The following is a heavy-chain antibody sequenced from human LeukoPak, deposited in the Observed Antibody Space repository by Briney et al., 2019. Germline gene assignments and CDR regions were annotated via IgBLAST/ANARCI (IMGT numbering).Heavy chain of an antibody. D-gene: IGHD6-13*01. J-gene: IGHJ3*02. V-gene: IGHV3-23*01. Sequence: PGRSLRLSCAASGFTFSTYAMTWVRQPPRKGLEWVSTFSASGGSTYYADSVKGRFTISRDNSKNTLYLQMNSLRAEDTAVYYCARDWPSEWQQLPDYDAVDIWGQGTMVTVSS. CDR1: GFTFSTYA. CDR2: FSASGGST. CDR3: ARDWPSEWQQLPDYDAVDI.